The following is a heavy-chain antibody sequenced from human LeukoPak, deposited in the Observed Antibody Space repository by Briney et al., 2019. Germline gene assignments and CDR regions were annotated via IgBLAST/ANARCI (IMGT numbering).Heavy chain of an antibody. Sequence: GGSLRLSCAASGFTFSSYWMSWVRQAPGKGLEWVANIKQDGSEKYYVDSVKGRFTISRDNAKKSLYLQMNSLRAEDTAVCYCARGREYSSGWYGDAFDIWGQGTMVTVSS. CDR3: ARGREYSSGWYGDAFDI. CDR1: GFTFSSYW. CDR2: IKQDGSEK. D-gene: IGHD6-19*01. J-gene: IGHJ3*02. V-gene: IGHV3-7*01.